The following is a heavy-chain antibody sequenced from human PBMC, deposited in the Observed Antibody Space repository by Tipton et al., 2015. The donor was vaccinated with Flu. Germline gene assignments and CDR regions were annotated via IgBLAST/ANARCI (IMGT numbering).Heavy chain of an antibody. V-gene: IGHV1-2*02. CDR3: AGEGGGGYSSGWFDY. Sequence: QVQLVQSGAEVKKPGASVKVSCKASGYTFTGYYMHWVRQAPGQGLEWMGWINPNRGGTNYAQKFQGRVTMTRDTSIDTAYMEVSRLRSDDTAVYFCAGEGGGGYSSGWFDYWGQGTLVTVSS. CDR1: GYTFTGYY. D-gene: IGHD6-19*01. CDR2: INPNRGGT. J-gene: IGHJ4*02.